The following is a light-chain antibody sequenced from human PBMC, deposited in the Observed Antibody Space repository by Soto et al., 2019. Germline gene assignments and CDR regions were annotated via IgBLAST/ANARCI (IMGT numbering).Light chain of an antibody. Sequence: EVVLMQSPDTLSLSPGERATLSCRASESISSHYIAWYQHKPGQAPRLLIFGASTRAIGIPDRFSGSWSGTDFTLTISRLEPEDFAMYYCQNFGDSPFTFGPGTKVDIK. CDR1: ESISSHY. J-gene: IGKJ3*01. CDR2: GAS. V-gene: IGKV3-20*01. CDR3: QNFGDSPFT.